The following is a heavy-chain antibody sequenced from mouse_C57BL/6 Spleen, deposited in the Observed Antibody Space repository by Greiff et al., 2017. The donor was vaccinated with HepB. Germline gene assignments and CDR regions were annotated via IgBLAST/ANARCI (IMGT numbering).Heavy chain of an antibody. V-gene: IGHV1-7*01. Sequence: VQLQQSGAELAKPGASVKLSCKASGYTFTSYWMHWVKQRPGQGLEWIGYINPSSGYTKYNQKFKDKATLTADKSSSTAYMQLSSLTYEDSAVYYCAEYYGSSDWYFDVWGTGTTVTVSS. CDR1: GYTFTSYW. CDR3: AEYYGSSDWYFDV. D-gene: IGHD1-1*01. CDR2: INPSSGYT. J-gene: IGHJ1*03.